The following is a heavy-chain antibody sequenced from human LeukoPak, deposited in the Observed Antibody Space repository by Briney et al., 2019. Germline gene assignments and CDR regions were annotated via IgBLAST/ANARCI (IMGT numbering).Heavy chain of an antibody. CDR3: TTGYSSSWPRAFDI. CDR2: IKSKTDGGTT. J-gene: IGHJ3*02. V-gene: IGHV3-15*01. CDR1: GFTCGNAW. D-gene: IGHD6-13*01. Sequence: GGSLRLSCAASGFTCGNAWMSWVRQAPGKVLEWVGRIKSKTDGGTTDYAAPVKGRFTISRDDSKNTLYLQMNSLKTEDTAVYYCTTGYSSSWPRAFDIWGQGTMVTVSS.